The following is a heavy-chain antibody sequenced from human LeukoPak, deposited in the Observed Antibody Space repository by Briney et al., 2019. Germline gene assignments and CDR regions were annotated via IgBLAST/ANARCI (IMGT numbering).Heavy chain of an antibody. Sequence: PGGSLRLSCAASGFAFSSYAMSWVRQAPGKGLEWVSTSDGSGGRTYYADSVKGRFTISRDDSKNTLFLNMNSLRVEDTAMYFCAKDLKGSGWDLDYWGQGTLVTVSP. CDR3: AKDLKGSGWDLDY. J-gene: IGHJ4*02. V-gene: IGHV3-23*01. D-gene: IGHD6-19*01. CDR1: GFAFSSYA. CDR2: SDGSGGRT.